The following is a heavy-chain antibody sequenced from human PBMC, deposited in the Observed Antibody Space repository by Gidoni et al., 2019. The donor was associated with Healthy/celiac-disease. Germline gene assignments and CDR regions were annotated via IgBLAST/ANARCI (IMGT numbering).Heavy chain of an antibody. D-gene: IGHD1-26*01. CDR3: ARDTTSDTYYYYYMDV. Sequence: EVQLLESGGGLVQPGGSLRLSCAASGFTFRLHAMSWVRHSGKGLEWVSAISGSGGSTYYADSVKGRFTISRDNSKNTLYLQMNSLRAEDTAVYYCARDTTSDTYYYYYMDVWGKGTTVTVSS. V-gene: IGHV3-23*01. CDR2: ISGSGGST. CDR1: GFTFRLHA. J-gene: IGHJ6*03.